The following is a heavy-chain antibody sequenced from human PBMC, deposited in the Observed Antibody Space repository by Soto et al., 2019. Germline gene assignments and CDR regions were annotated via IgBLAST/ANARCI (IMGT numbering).Heavy chain of an antibody. Sequence: SVKVSCKASGGTSSSYAISWVRQAPGQGLEWMGGIIPIFGTANYAQKFQGRVTITADESTSTAYMELSSLRSEDTAVYYCATNWNYCCYYYGMDVWGQGTTGTVSS. CDR2: IIPIFGTA. CDR3: ATNWNYCCYYYGMDV. J-gene: IGHJ6*02. CDR1: GGTSSSYA. V-gene: IGHV1-69*01. D-gene: IGHD1-7*01.